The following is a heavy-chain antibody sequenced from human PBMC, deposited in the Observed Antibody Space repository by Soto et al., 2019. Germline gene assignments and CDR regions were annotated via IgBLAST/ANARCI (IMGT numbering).Heavy chain of an antibody. Sequence: QVQLVQSGAEVKKPGSSVKVSCKASGGTFSSYTISWVRQAPGQGLEWMGRIIPILGIANYAQKFQGRVTITADKSTSTAYMELSSLRSEDTAVYYCARQGHIGYCSSTSGRGNYYYYYMDVWGKGTTVTVSS. J-gene: IGHJ6*03. D-gene: IGHD2-2*01. CDR3: ARQGHIGYCSSTSGRGNYYYYYMDV. CDR1: GGTFSSYT. V-gene: IGHV1-69*02. CDR2: IIPILGIA.